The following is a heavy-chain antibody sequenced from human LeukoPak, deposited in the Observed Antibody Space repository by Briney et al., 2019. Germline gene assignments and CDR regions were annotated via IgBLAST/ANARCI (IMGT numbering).Heavy chain of an antibody. D-gene: IGHD6-13*01. J-gene: IGHJ4*02. Sequence: PGGSLRLSCAASGFTFSTYAMSWVRQAPGKGLEWVSAISSSGGSTYYADSVKGRFTISRDNSKNTLYLQMNSLRAEDTAVYYCAKYCGYSCSWYKLGFDYWGQGTLVTVSS. CDR3: AKYCGYSCSWYKLGFDY. CDR1: GFTFSTYA. V-gene: IGHV3-23*01. CDR2: ISSSGGST.